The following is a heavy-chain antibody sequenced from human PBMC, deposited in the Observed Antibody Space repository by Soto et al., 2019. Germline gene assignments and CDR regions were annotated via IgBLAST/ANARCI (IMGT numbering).Heavy chain of an antibody. CDR2: IDPNGGRT. Sequence: QVHLVQSGAEVKKPGASVKVSCKASGYTFTSTYMHWVRQAPGQGLEWMGVIDPNGGRTIYAEKFQGRLTLTRDTSTATDYMQLSSLRPEDTAMYFCARDQSYNDLYWWLGTWGQGPLVTVSS. D-gene: IGHD3-22*01. CDR3: ARDQSYNDLYWWLGT. CDR1: GYTFTSTY. J-gene: IGHJ1*01. V-gene: IGHV1-46*01.